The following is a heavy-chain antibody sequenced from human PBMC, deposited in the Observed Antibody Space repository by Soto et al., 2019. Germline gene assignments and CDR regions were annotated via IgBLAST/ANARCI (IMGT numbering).Heavy chain of an antibody. J-gene: IGHJ4*02. CDR2: ISGSGSKT. D-gene: IGHD4-4*01. Sequence: GGSLRLSCAVSGFTFSSYAMSWVRQAPGKGLEWVSSISGSGSKTYYADSAKGRFTISRDNSKNTLYLQMNSLRAEDTAVYYCAKDDPQYGYFDYWGQGTLVTVSS. V-gene: IGHV3-23*01. CDR3: AKDDPQYGYFDY. CDR1: GFTFSSYA.